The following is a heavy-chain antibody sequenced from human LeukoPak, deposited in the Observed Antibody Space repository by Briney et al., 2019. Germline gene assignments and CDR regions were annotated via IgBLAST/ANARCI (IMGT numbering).Heavy chain of an antibody. CDR3: ARDRNYYGDLSES. D-gene: IGHD4-17*01. J-gene: IGHJ5*02. CDR1: GFTFSFYA. V-gene: IGHV3-30-3*01. Sequence: PGGSLRLSCVASGFTFSFYALHWVRQAPGKGLEWVAVIKYDGSEKYYADSVKGRFTISRDNSKNTLYLQMSSLRAEDTAVYYCARDRNYYGDLSESWGQGTLVTVSS. CDR2: IKYDGSEK.